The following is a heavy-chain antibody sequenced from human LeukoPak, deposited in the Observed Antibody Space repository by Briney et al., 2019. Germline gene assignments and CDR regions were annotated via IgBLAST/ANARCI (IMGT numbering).Heavy chain of an antibody. J-gene: IGHJ4*02. Sequence: GGSLRLSCAASGFTFSSYAMSWVRQAPGKGLEWVSGISGSGGNTYYADSVKGRFTSSRDNSKNTLFLQMNSLRAEDTAVYFCAKGSAAGRPYYFDYWGQGTLVTVSS. D-gene: IGHD6-25*01. CDR3: AKGSAAGRPYYFDY. V-gene: IGHV3-23*01. CDR2: ISGSGGNT. CDR1: GFTFSSYA.